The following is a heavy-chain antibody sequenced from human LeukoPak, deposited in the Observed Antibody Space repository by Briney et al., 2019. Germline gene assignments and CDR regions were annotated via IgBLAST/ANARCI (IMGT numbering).Heavy chain of an antibody. D-gene: IGHD2-15*01. Sequence: ASVKVSCKASGYTFTSYYMHWVRQAPGQGLEWMGIINPSGGSTSYAQKFQGRVTMTRDMSTSTVYMELSSLRSEDTAVYYCARADCSGGSCYRTPFDYWGQGTLVTVSS. CDR1: GYTFTSYY. V-gene: IGHV1-46*01. J-gene: IGHJ4*02. CDR2: INPSGGST. CDR3: ARADCSGGSCYRTPFDY.